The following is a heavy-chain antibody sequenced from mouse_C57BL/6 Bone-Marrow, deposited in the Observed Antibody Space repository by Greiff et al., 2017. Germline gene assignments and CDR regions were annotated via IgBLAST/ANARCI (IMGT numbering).Heavy chain of an antibody. D-gene: IGHD2-5*01. Sequence: VQLQQSGAELVRPGASVKLSCTASGFNIKDDYMHWVKQRPEQGLEWIGWIDPENGDTEYASKFQGKATITADTSSSTAYLQLSSLTSEDTAVYCCTSSNCVFDYWGQGTTLTVSS. J-gene: IGHJ2*01. CDR3: TSSNCVFDY. CDR2: IDPENGDT. V-gene: IGHV14-4*01. CDR1: GFNIKDDY.